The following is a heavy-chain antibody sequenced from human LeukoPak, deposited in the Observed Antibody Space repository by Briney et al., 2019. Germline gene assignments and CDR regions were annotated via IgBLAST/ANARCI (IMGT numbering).Heavy chain of an antibody. V-gene: IGHV3-7*01. CDR1: GFTFSTYW. CDR2: IKDDGSQK. CDR3: ARDRGGGDFWSGYHDALDI. J-gene: IGHJ3*02. D-gene: IGHD3-3*01. Sequence: PGGSLRLSCAASGFTFSTYWMTWVRRAPGKGLEWVANIKDDGSQKYYGDSVKGRFTISRDNAEISLYLQIDSLRAEDTAVYYRARDRGGGDFWSGYHDALDIWGQGTMVTVSS.